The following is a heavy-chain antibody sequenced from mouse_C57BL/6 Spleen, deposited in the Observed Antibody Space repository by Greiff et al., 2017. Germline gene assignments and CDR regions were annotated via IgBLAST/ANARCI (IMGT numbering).Heavy chain of an antibody. Sequence: QVQLKESGAELARPGASVKLSCKASGYTFTSYGISWVKQRTGQGLEWIGEIYPRSGNTYYNEKFKGKATLTADKSSSTAYMELRSLTSEESAVYFCARRRFITTVVATNYYAMDYWGQGTSVTVSS. CDR3: ARRRFITTVVATNYYAMDY. J-gene: IGHJ4*01. V-gene: IGHV1-81*01. CDR2: IYPRSGNT. CDR1: GYTFTSYG. D-gene: IGHD1-1*01.